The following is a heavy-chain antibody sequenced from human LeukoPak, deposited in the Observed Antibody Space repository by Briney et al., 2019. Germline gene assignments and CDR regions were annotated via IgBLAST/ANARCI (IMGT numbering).Heavy chain of an antibody. J-gene: IGHJ6*03. V-gene: IGHV3-30*02. Sequence: GGSLRLSCVASGFTFSNYAMTWVRQAPGKGLEWVAFIRHDASSQYYADSAKGRFTISRDNSKNTLYLQMNSLRAEDTAVYYCAKGGYSNGRYYYYYMDVWGEGTTVTVSS. D-gene: IGHD5-18*01. CDR2: IRHDASSQ. CDR3: AKGGYSNGRYYYYYMDV. CDR1: GFTFSNYA.